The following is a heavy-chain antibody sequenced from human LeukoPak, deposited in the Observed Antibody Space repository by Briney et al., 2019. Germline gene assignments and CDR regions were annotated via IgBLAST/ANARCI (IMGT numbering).Heavy chain of an antibody. D-gene: IGHD1-7*01. V-gene: IGHV1-46*01. CDR2: INPSGGST. J-gene: IGHJ5*02. CDR3: ARSNNWNYEENWFDP. Sequence: ASVKVSCKASGYTFTSNYMHWVRQAPGQGLEWMGIINPSGGSTSYAQKFQGRVTMTRDTSTSTVYMELSSLRSEDTAVYYCARSNNWNYEENWFDPWGQGTLVTVSS. CDR1: GYTFTSNY.